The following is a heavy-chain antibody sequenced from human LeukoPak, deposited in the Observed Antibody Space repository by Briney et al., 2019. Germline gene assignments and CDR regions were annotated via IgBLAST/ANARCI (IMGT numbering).Heavy chain of an antibody. CDR1: GFTFSRYS. CDR3: ARGGTGATRDDTFDI. V-gene: IGHV3-21*01. Sequence: GGSLRLSCADSGFTFSRYSMTWVRRAPGKGLEWVSSISSSGSPIFYADSVKGRFTISRDNAKNSLYLQMNSLRAEDTALYYCARGGTGATRDDTFDIWGQGTMVTVSS. CDR2: ISSSGSPI. J-gene: IGHJ3*02. D-gene: IGHD1-7*01.